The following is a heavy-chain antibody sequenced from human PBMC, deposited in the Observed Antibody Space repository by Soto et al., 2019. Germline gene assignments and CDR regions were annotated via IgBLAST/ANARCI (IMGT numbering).Heavy chain of an antibody. J-gene: IGHJ4*02. D-gene: IGHD5-12*01. V-gene: IGHV4-39*01. CDR3: ARLEGLATISYYFDF. Sequence: QLQLQESGPGLVKPSETLSLTCSVSDDSINSDKYYWGWIRQPPGKGLEWIGSIYYHGNAYYNQSLQTRVTISLDKSKSPFSLKLNSVTAADSAVYFCARLEGLATISYYFDFWGPGALVTVSS. CDR1: DDSINSDKYY. CDR2: IYYHGNA.